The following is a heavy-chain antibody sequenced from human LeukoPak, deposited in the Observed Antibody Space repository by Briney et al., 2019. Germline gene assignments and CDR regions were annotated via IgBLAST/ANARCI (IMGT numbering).Heavy chain of an antibody. Sequence: GGSLRLSCVASGXTFSAYWLHWVRQAPGKGLVWVSRTNNDGSVTTYAGSVKGRFTISRDNVQQTLYLQMSSLRPEDTAVYYCARGNYLGMDVWGQGTTVTVPS. CDR3: ARGNYLGMDV. V-gene: IGHV3-74*03. CDR2: TNNDGSVT. J-gene: IGHJ6*02. CDR1: GXTFSAYW.